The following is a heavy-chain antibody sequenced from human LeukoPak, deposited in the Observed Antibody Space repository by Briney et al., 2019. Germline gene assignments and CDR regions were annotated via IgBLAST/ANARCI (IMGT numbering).Heavy chain of an antibody. J-gene: IGHJ4*02. D-gene: IGHD2-15*01. V-gene: IGHV1-69*13. CDR1: GGTFSNYA. CDR3: ARAGEYCSGGSCYSGVYFDY. CDR2: IIPMFGTA. Sequence: VKVSCKASGGTFSNYAITWVRQAPGQGLEWMGGIIPMFGTANYAQKFQGRVTITADESTSTAYMELSSLRSEDTALYYCARAGEYCSGGSCYSGVYFDYWGQGTLVTVSS.